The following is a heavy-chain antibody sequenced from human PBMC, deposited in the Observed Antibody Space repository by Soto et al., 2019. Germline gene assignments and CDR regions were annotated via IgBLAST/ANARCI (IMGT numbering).Heavy chain of an antibody. CDR2: IYRTGST. D-gene: IGHD1-7*01. CDR3: ASRDPGTSVDY. CDR1: GGSFTSNNW. V-gene: IGHV4-4*02. Sequence: SETLSLTCAVSGGSFTSNNWWTWVRQPPGQGREWIGEIYRTGSTNYNPSLKSRVTTSRDKSENQFSLKVTSLTAEDTAVYYCASRDPGTSVDYWGQGTLVTVS. J-gene: IGHJ4*02.